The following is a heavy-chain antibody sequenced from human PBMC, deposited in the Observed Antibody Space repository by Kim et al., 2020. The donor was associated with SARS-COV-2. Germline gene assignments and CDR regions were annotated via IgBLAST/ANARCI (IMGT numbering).Heavy chain of an antibody. CDR3: ARSGGVTYYDFWSVLNWFDP. D-gene: IGHD3-3*01. V-gene: IGHV1-69*04. CDR1: GGTFSSYA. Sequence: SVKVSCKASGGTFSSYAISWVRQAPGQGLEWMGRIIPILGIANYAQKFQGRVTITADKSTSTAYMELSSLRSEDTAVYYCARSGGVTYYDFWSVLNWFDPWGQGTLVTVSS. CDR2: IIPILGIA. J-gene: IGHJ5*02.